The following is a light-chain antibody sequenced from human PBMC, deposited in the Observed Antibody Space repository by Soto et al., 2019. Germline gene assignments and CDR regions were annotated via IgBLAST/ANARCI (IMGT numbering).Light chain of an antibody. V-gene: IGKV3D-20*02. Sequence: EIGLTQSPGTLSLSPGERATLSFRASQSVSSGYLVWYQQKPGQAPRLLIYGASSRATGIPDRFSGSGSGTDFTLTISSLEPEDFAVYYCHQRQYWPPITFGQGTRLEIK. J-gene: IGKJ5*01. CDR2: GAS. CDR3: HQRQYWPPIT. CDR1: QSVSSGY.